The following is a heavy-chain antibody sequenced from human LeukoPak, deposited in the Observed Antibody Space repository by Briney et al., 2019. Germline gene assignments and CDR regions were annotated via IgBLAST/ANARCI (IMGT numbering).Heavy chain of an antibody. Sequence: PSETPSLTCAGSGRSISSSNWGGWGRPPPGKGLEWIGEIYHSGSTNYNPSLKSRVTISVDKSKNQFSLKLSSVTAADTAVYYCARGHADIVVVVFDYWGQGTLVTVSS. V-gene: IGHV4-4*02. CDR1: GRSISSSNW. CDR2: IYHSGST. J-gene: IGHJ4*02. D-gene: IGHD2-15*01. CDR3: ARGHADIVVVVFDY.